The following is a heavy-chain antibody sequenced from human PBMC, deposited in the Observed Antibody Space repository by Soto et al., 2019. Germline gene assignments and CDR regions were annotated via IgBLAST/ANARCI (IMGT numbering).Heavy chain of an antibody. CDR2: IYWNDDK. CDR3: GNVPFYYYDSSGYIDY. Sequence: SGPTLVNPTQNLALTCNFSGFSLSTSGVGVGWIRQPPGKALEWLGLIYWNDDKRYSPSLKSRLTITKDTSKNQVVLTMTNMDPVDTATYYCGNVPFYYYDSSGYIDYWGQGTLVTVSS. V-gene: IGHV2-5*01. D-gene: IGHD3-22*01. J-gene: IGHJ4*02. CDR1: GFSLSTSGVG.